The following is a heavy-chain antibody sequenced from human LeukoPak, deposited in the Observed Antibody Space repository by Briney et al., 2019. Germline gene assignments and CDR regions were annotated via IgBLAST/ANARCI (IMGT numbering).Heavy chain of an antibody. D-gene: IGHD2-2*01. CDR1: GFTFSNAW. V-gene: IGHV3-21*01. J-gene: IGHJ4*02. CDR3: ARDRREYCSSTSCYYFDY. CDR2: ISSSSSYI. Sequence: GGSLRLSCAASGFTFSNAWMNWVRQAPGKGLEWVSSISSSSSYIYYADSVKGRFTISRDNAKNSLYLQMNSLRAEDTAVYYCARDRREYCSSTSCYYFDYWGQGTLVTVSS.